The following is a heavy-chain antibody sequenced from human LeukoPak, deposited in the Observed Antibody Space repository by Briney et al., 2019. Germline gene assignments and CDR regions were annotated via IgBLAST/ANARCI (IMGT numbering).Heavy chain of an antibody. D-gene: IGHD6-19*01. CDR2: LYSGGAT. V-gene: IGHV3-66*04. CDR1: GFTVSSNY. J-gene: IGHJ4*02. Sequence: PRGSLRLSCAASGFTVSSNYMSWVRQAPGKGLEWVSVLYSGGATYYADSVKGRFTISRDNSKNTVYLQMNSLSAEDTAVYYCARPSYSSGQYFDSWGQGTLVTVSS. CDR3: ARPSYSSGQYFDS.